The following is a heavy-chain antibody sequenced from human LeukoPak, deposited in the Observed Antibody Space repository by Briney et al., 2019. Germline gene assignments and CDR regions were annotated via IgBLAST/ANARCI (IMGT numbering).Heavy chain of an antibody. CDR2: ISGSVGST. J-gene: IGHJ6*02. V-gene: IGHV3-23*01. CDR1: GFTFSSYA. Sequence: PGGSLRLSCAASGFTFSSYAMSWVRQAPGKGLEWVSAISGSVGSTYYADSVKGRFTISRDNSKNTLCLQMNSLRAEDTAVYYCAKELGSGSCMDVWGQGTTVTVSS. D-gene: IGHD3-10*01. CDR3: AKELGSGSCMDV.